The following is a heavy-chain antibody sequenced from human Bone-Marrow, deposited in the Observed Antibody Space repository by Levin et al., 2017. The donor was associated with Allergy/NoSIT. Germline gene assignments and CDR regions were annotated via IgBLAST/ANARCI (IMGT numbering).Heavy chain of an antibody. V-gene: IGHV3-23*01. CDR1: GFTFSTYA. J-gene: IGHJ6*02. D-gene: IGHD6-19*01. Sequence: GGSLRLSCAASGFTFSTYAMSWVRQAPGKGLEWVSSISKTGINTHYADSVKGRFIISRDNSKNTLYLQMNSLRAEDTAIYFCAKDALVTVAGGFYQYHGMDVWGQGTTVTVSS. CDR3: AKDALVTVAGGFYQYHGMDV. CDR2: ISKTGINT.